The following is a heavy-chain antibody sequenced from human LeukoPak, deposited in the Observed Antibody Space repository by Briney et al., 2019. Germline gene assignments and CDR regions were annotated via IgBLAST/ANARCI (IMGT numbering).Heavy chain of an antibody. J-gene: IGHJ3*02. V-gene: IGHV1-24*01. CDR3: ATESFWGTKERSDAFDI. Sequence: ASVKVSCKVSGYTLTELSMHWVRQAPGKGLEWMGGFDAEDGETIYAQKFQGRVTMTEDTSTDTAYMELSSLRSEDTAVYYCATESFWGTKERSDAFDIWGQGTMVTVSS. D-gene: IGHD3-16*01. CDR2: FDAEDGET. CDR1: GYTLTELS.